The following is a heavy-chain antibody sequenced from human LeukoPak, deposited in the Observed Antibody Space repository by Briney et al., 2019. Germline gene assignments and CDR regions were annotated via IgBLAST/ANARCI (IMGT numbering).Heavy chain of an antibody. CDR2: ISYDGSNK. D-gene: IGHD2-8*01. CDR3: ARGLTGYYFDY. CDR1: GFTFSSYA. J-gene: IGHJ4*02. Sequence: GGSLRLSCAASGFTFSSYAMHWVRQAPGKGLEWVAVISYDGSNKYYADSVKGRFTISRDNSKNTLYLQTNSLRAEDTAVYYCARGLTGYYFDYWGQGTLVTVSS. V-gene: IGHV3-30*04.